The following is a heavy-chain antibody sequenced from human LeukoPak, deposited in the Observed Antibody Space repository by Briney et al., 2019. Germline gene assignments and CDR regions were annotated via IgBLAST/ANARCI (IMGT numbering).Heavy chain of an antibody. CDR3: ARDLRSYYYMDV. Sequence: ASVKVSCKASGYIFTGYYMHWVRQAPGQGLEWMGWINPNSGDTNYAQKFQGRVTMTRDTSISTAYMELSRLRSDDTAVYYCARDLRSYYYMDVWGKGTTVTISS. V-gene: IGHV1-2*02. J-gene: IGHJ6*03. CDR2: INPNSGDT. CDR1: GYIFTGYY.